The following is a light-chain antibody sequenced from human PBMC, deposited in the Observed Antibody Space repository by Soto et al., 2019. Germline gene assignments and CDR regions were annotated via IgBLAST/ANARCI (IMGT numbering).Light chain of an antibody. V-gene: IGKV3D-15*01. CDR2: DAS. CDR1: HSVTRN. J-gene: IGKJ4*01. CDR3: QQYSRWPPEIT. Sequence: EVVLTQSPATLSVSPGERATLSCRASHSVTRNLAWYHQKPGQAPRLVIYDASTRATGIPARFSGSGSGTEFTLTISSLQSEDFAVYYCQQYSRWPPEITFGGGTRVDVK.